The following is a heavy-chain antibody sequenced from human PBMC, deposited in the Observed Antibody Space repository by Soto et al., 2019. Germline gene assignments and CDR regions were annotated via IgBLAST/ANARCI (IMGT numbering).Heavy chain of an antibody. J-gene: IGHJ4*02. CDR3: ATSAIFGKHGHY. D-gene: IGHD3-3*01. V-gene: IGHV4-4*07. Sequence: QVQLQESGPGLVKPSETLSLTCTVSGGSISSYYWSWLRQPAGKGLEWIVRIYTSGSTNYNPSLKSRVTMSVDTSNTQFSLELSSVTATDTAVYYCATSAIFGKHGHYWGQVTVVPVSS. CDR2: IYTSGST. CDR1: GGSISSYY.